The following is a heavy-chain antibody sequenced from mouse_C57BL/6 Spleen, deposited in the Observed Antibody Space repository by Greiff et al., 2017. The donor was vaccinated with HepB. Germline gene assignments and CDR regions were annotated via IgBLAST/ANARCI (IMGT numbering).Heavy chain of an antibody. CDR1: GYSITSGYF. CDR3: ARTDEYFDY. CDR2: ISYDGSN. Sequence: EVQLQESGPGLVKPSQSLSLTCSVTGYSITSGYFWNWLRQFPGNKLERMGYISYDGSNNYNPSLKNRISITSDTSKNQFFLKLNSVTTEDTAPYYCARTDEYFDYWGQGTTLTVSS. J-gene: IGHJ2*01. V-gene: IGHV3-6*01.